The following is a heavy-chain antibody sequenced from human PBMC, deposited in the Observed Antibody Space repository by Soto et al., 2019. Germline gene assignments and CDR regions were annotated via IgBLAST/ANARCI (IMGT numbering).Heavy chain of an antibody. D-gene: IGHD3-22*01. CDR1: GFTFSDYY. CDR2: ISSSGSTI. V-gene: IGHV3-11*04. J-gene: IGHJ4*02. CDR3: ARDRYYYDSSGYYFYYFDY. Sequence: PGGSLRLSCAASGFTFSDYYMSWIRQAPGKGLEWVSYISSSGSTIYYADSVKGRFTISRDNAKNSLYLQMNSLRAEDTAVYYCARDRYYYDSSGYYFYYFDYWGQGTLVTVS.